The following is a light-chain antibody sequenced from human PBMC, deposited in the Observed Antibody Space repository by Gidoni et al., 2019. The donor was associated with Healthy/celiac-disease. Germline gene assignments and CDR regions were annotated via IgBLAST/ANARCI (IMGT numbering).Light chain of an antibody. CDR3: QQYNSYSGYT. V-gene: IGKV1-5*01. CDR1: QSISSW. J-gene: IGKJ2*01. CDR2: DAS. Sequence: DIQMTQSPSHLSASVGERVTITCRASQSISSWLAWYQQKPGNAPKLLIYDASSLESGVPSRFSGSGSGTEFTLTISSLQPDDFATYYCQQYNSYSGYTFGQGTKLEIK.